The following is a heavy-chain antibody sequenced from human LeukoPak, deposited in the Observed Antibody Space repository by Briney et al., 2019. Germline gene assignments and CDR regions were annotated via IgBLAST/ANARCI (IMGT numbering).Heavy chain of an antibody. D-gene: IGHD2-2*01. Sequence: PSETLSLTCTGSGGSISSYYWSWLRQPPGKGLAWIGYIYYSGSTNYNPSLKRRVTISVDTSKTQFSLKLSSVTAADTAVYYCAGGICSSTSCPGDYYYGMDVWGQGTTVTVSS. V-gene: IGHV4-59*08. CDR1: GGSISSYY. J-gene: IGHJ6*02. CDR2: IYYSGST. CDR3: AGGICSSTSCPGDYYYGMDV.